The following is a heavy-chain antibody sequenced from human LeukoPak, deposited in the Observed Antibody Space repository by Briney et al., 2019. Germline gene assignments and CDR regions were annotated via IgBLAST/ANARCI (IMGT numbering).Heavy chain of an antibody. Sequence: ASVKVSCKASGYTFTGYYMHWVRQAPGQGLEWMGWINPNSGGTNYAQKFQGRVTMTRDTSISTAYMELSGLTSDDTAMYYCARGGSIVVPAAIFNYWGQGTLVTVSS. J-gene: IGHJ4*02. CDR2: INPNSGGT. CDR1: GYTFTGYY. V-gene: IGHV1-2*02. D-gene: IGHD2-2*01. CDR3: ARGGSIVVPAAIFNY.